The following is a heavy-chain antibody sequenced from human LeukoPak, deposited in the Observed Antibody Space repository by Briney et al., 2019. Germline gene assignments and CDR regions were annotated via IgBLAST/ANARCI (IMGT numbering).Heavy chain of an antibody. D-gene: IGHD2-15*01. Sequence: PGGSLRLSCAASGFTFSSYAMHWVRRAPGKGLEWVAVISYDGSNKYYADSVKGRFTISRDNSKNTLYLQMNSLRAEDTAVYYCARDDISWAFDIWGQGTTVTVSS. CDR3: ARDDISWAFDI. CDR2: ISYDGSNK. J-gene: IGHJ3*02. V-gene: IGHV3-30*04. CDR1: GFTFSSYA.